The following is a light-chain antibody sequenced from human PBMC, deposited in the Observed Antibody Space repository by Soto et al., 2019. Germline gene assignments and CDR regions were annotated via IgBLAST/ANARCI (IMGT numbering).Light chain of an antibody. Sequence: EIVMTQSPATLSVSPGERATLSCRASQSVDSNLAWYQQKPGQAPRLFIYGAYTRATGIPARFSGSGSGTEFTLTISSLQSEDFAVYYCQQYNNWPPLTFGGGTKEEIK. V-gene: IGKV3-15*01. CDR3: QQYNNWPPLT. J-gene: IGKJ4*01. CDR1: QSVDSN. CDR2: GAY.